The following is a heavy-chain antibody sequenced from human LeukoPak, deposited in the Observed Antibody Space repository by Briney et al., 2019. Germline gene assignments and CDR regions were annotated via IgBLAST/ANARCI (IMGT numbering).Heavy chain of an antibody. CDR3: ARGVRGVIMDNWFDP. J-gene: IGHJ5*02. CDR2: IYTSGST. D-gene: IGHD3-10*01. V-gene: IGHV4-4*07. CDR1: GGSISSYY. Sequence: SETLSLTCTVSGGSISSYYWSWLRQPAGKGLEWIGRIYTSGSTNYSPSLKSRVTMSVDTSKNQFSLKLSSVTAADTAVYYCARGVRGVIMDNWFDPWGQGTLVTVSS.